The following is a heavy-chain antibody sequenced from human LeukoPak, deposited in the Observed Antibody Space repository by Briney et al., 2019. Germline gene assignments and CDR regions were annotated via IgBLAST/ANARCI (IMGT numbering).Heavy chain of an antibody. D-gene: IGHD1-14*01. CDR2: INPSGGST. CDR3: ARDSNRYDFDY. J-gene: IGHJ4*02. V-gene: IGHV1-46*01. CDR1: GYTFTSYY. Sequence: ASVKVSCKASGYTFTSYYMHWVRQAPGQGLEWMGIINPSGGSTSYAQKFQGRVTMTRDMSTSTVYMELSSLRSEDTAVYYCARDSNRYDFDYWGQGTLVTVSS.